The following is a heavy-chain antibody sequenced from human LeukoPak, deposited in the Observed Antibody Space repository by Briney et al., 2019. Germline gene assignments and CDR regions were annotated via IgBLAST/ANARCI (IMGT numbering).Heavy chain of an antibody. J-gene: IGHJ3*02. CDR1: GFTFSSYE. V-gene: IGHV3-48*03. Sequence: GGSLRLSCAASGFTFSSYEMNWVRQAPGKGLEWVSYISSSGSTIYYADSVKGRFTISGDNAKNSLYLQMNSLRAEDTAVYYCAREDYGGNGGAFDIWGQGTMVTVSS. D-gene: IGHD4-23*01. CDR2: ISSSGSTI. CDR3: AREDYGGNGGAFDI.